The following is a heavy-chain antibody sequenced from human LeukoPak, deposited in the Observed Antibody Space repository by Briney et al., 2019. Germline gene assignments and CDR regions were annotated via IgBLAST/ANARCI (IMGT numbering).Heavy chain of an antibody. Sequence: PGGSLRLSCAASGFTFSSYAMSWGRQAPGKGLGGVSAISGSGGSTYYADSVKGRFTISRDNSKTTLYLQMNSLRAEDTAVYYCAKDRTGSPYDVLRYFDWSLGGFDYWGRGTLVTVSS. V-gene: IGHV3-23*01. J-gene: IGHJ4*02. CDR1: GFTFSSYA. CDR2: ISGSGGST. D-gene: IGHD3-9*01. CDR3: AKDRTGSPYDVLRYFDWSLGGFDY.